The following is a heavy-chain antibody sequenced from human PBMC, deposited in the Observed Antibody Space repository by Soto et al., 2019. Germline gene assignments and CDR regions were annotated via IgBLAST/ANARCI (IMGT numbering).Heavy chain of an antibody. Sequence: QVQLVQSGAEVKKPGSSVKVSCKASGGTFSTYTISWVRQDPGQGLEWMGGIIPIFGTPNYAQKFQGRVTVTADESTNTSYMELTSLTSEDTAVYYCARHYDPWGQGTLVTVSS. CDR1: GGTFSTYT. CDR2: IIPIFGTP. J-gene: IGHJ5*02. CDR3: ARHYDP. V-gene: IGHV1-69*01.